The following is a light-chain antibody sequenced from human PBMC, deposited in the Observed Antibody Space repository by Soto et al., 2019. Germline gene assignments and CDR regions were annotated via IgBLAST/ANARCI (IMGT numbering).Light chain of an antibody. CDR3: HHYHSYPLT. J-gene: IGKJ4*01. CDR1: QTVAHW. Sequence: DLQMTQSPSTLSASIGDRVSITCRASQTVAHWLAWYQQKPGQVPKLLIYQASALQSGVPSRFSGSGFGTEFTLTINGLQPDDFATYYCHHYHSYPLTFGGGTKVEIE. CDR2: QAS. V-gene: IGKV1-5*03.